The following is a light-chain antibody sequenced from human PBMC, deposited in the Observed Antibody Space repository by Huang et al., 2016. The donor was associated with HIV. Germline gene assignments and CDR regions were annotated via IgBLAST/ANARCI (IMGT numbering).Light chain of an antibody. CDR2: FAS. CDR3: QQSYSTPLT. CDR1: QTITTY. V-gene: IGKV1-39*01. J-gene: IGKJ4*01. Sequence: DVQMTQSPSSLSASVGDRVTITCRASQTITTYLNWYQQRPAKAPRLLIYFASSLQSGVPPRFSGSGSGTDFTLTINSLQPEDFATYYCQQSYSTPLTFGGGTKLEIK.